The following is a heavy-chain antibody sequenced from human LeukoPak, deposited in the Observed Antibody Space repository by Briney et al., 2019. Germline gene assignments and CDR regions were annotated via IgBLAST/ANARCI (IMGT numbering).Heavy chain of an antibody. V-gene: IGHV5-51*01. J-gene: IGHJ3*02. D-gene: IGHD4-23*01. CDR3: ARHFGGAFDI. Sequence: GESLNISSKGSGYSCTSYWIGRVRQMPGRSLEWMGIIYPGDSDTRYSPSFQGKVNISADKSISTAYIQWSRLKASDTAMYYCARHFGGAFDIWGQGTMVTVSS. CDR2: IYPGDSDT. CDR1: GYSCTSYW.